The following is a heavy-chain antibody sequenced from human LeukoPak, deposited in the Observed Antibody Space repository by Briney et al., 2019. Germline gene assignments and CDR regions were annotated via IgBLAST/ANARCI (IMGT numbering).Heavy chain of an antibody. J-gene: IGHJ3*02. CDR3: ARDLDACVVVMGYDAFDI. Sequence: GRSLRLSCAASGFTFDDYAMHWVRQAPGKGLEWVSGISWNSGSIGYADSVKGRFTISRDNAKNSLYLQMNSLRAEDTAVYYCARDLDACVVVMGYDAFDIWGQGTMVTVSS. CDR1: GFTFDDYA. CDR2: ISWNSGSI. V-gene: IGHV3-9*01. D-gene: IGHD2-21*01.